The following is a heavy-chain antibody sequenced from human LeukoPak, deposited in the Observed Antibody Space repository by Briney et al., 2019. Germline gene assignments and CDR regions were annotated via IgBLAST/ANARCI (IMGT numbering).Heavy chain of an antibody. CDR1: GGSISSSSYY. CDR3: ARDLGYCSGGRCYGGVFYYCYYMDV. J-gene: IGHJ6*03. D-gene: IGHD2-15*01. V-gene: IGHV4-39*07. CDR2: IYYSGST. Sequence: SETLSLTCTVSGGSISSSSYYWGWIRQPPGKGLEWIGSIYYSGSTYYNPSLKSRVTISVDTSKNQFSLKLSSVTAADTAVYYCARDLGYCSGGRCYGGVFYYCYYMDVWGKGTTVTVSS.